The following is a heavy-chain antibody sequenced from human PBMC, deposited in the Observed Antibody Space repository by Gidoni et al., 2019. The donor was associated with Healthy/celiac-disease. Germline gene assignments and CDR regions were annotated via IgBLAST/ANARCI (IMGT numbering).Heavy chain of an antibody. CDR3: ARDLEVQLERTDYY. J-gene: IGHJ4*02. CDR1: GFTYSSYS. Sequence: EVQLVESGGGLVKPGGSLRLSCAASGFTYSSYSMNWVRQAPGKGLEWFSSISSSSSYIYYADSVKGRFTISRDNAKNSLYLQMNSLRAEDTAVYYCARDLEVQLERTDYYWGQGTLVTVSS. V-gene: IGHV3-21*01. D-gene: IGHD1-1*01. CDR2: ISSSSSYI.